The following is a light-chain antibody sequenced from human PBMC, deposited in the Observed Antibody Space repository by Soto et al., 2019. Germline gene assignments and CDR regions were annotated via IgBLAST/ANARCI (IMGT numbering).Light chain of an antibody. J-gene: IGKJ1*01. CDR3: QQGVT. CDR1: QSISNS. Sequence: DLQMTQSPSSLSASVGDRVTITSRASQSISNSLNWYQQKPGKAPKLLIYAASSLERGVPARFSGSGSGTEFTLTNSSLQPEDFATYCCQQGVTFGQETTVAIK. V-gene: IGKV1-39*01. CDR2: AAS.